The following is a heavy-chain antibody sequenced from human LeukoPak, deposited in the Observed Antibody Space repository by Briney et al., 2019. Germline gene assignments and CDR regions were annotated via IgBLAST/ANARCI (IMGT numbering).Heavy chain of an antibody. Sequence: PGGSLRLSCAASGFTFSSYGMHWVRQAPGKGLGWVAVISYDGSNKYYADSVKGRFTISRDNSKNTLYLQMNSLRAEDTAVYYCAREYSFSLRAMDVWGQGTTVTVSS. J-gene: IGHJ6*02. D-gene: IGHD6-13*01. CDR2: ISYDGSNK. V-gene: IGHV3-30*03. CDR1: GFTFSSYG. CDR3: AREYSFSLRAMDV.